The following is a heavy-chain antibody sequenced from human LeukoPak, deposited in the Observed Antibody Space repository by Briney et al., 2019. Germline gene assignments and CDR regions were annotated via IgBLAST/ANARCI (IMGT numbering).Heavy chain of an antibody. CDR2: IIPMLGTA. V-gene: IGHV1-69*04. Sequence: SVKVSCKASGGTFSSFAISWVRQAPGQGLEWMGRIIPMLGTANYVQKFQGRVTINADKSTSTAYMELSSLISEDTAVYYCARENPLYGMDVWGQGTTVTVSS. CDR1: GGTFSSFA. J-gene: IGHJ6*02. CDR3: ARENPLYGMDV.